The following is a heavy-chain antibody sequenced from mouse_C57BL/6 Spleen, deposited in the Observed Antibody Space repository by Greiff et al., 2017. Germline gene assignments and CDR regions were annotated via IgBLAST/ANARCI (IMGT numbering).Heavy chain of an antibody. D-gene: IGHD2-1*01. CDR3: VIYYGNYFAY. CDR2: IHPNSGST. Sequence: VQLQQPGAELVKPGASVKLSCKASGYTFTSYWMHWVKQRPGQGLEWIGMIHPNSGSTNYNEKFKSKATLTVDKSSSTAYMQLSSLTSEDSAVXYCVIYYGNYFAYWGQGTLVTVSA. J-gene: IGHJ3*01. CDR1: GYTFTSYW. V-gene: IGHV1-64*01.